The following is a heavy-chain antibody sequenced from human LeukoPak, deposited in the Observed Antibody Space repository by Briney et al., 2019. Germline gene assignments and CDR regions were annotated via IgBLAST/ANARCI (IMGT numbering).Heavy chain of an antibody. V-gene: IGHV3-7*05. Sequence: GGSLRLSCAASGFTFSSYWMSWVRQAPGKGLEWVANIKQDGSEKYYVDSVKGRFTISRDNAKNSLYLQMYSLRAEDTAVYYCARDRRSSGYYSYILVAFDFWGQGAMVTVSS. J-gene: IGHJ3*01. CDR2: IKQDGSEK. CDR3: ARDRRSSGYYSYILVAFDF. CDR1: GFTFSSYW. D-gene: IGHD3-22*01.